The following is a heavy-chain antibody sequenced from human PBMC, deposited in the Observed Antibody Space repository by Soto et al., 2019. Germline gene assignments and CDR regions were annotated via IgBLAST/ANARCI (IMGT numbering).Heavy chain of an antibody. D-gene: IGHD1-1*01. J-gene: IGHJ4*02. V-gene: IGHV1-8*01. CDR1: GYTFTSYD. CDR3: ARRAETNGWNGFGADKYYFDF. CDR2: MNPNTGNS. Sequence: QVQLVQSGAEVRKPGASVKVSCEASGYTFTSYDIYWVRQATGQGLEWMGWMNPNTGNSGYAQKFQGRVTMTSDTSKSKAHMEVSSLRSEDTAVYYCARRAETNGWNGFGADKYYFDFWGQGTLVTVSS.